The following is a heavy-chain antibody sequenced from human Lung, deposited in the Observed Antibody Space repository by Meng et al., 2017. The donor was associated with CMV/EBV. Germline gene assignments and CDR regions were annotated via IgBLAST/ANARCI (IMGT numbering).Heavy chain of an antibody. CDR3: ASRYCSSTSCYSGFDY. D-gene: IGHD2-2*02. V-gene: IGHV1-69*02. CDR2: IIPILGIA. CDR1: GGTFSSYT. J-gene: IGHJ4*02. Sequence: SVKVSXKASGGTFSSYTISWVRQAPGQGLEWMGRIIPILGIANYAQKFQGRVTITADKSTSTAYMELSSLRSEDTAVCYCASRYCSSTSCYSGFDYWGQGXLVTVSS.